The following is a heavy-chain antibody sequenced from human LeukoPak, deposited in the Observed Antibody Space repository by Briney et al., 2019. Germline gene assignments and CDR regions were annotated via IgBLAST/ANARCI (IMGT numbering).Heavy chain of an antibody. D-gene: IGHD3-16*02. CDR3: ARMVTGYPLDY. CDR1: GGSISSYYW. CDR2: IDWDDDK. Sequence: TLSLTCTVSGGSISSYYWSWIRQPPGKALEWLARIDWDDDKYYSTSLKTRLTISKDTSKNQVVLTMTNMDPVDTATYYCARMVTGYPLDYWGQGTLVTVSS. J-gene: IGHJ4*02. V-gene: IGHV2-70*11.